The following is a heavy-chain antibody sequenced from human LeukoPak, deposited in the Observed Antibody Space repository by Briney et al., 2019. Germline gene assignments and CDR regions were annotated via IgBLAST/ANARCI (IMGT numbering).Heavy chain of an antibody. CDR2: ISWNSGDI. J-gene: IGHJ2*01. CDR1: GFSFGGYA. D-gene: IGHD2-21*02. V-gene: IGHV3-9*01. Sequence: GGSLRLSCAASGFSFGGYALHWVRQAPGKGLEWVASISWNSGDIVHADSVKGRFTISRDNAKNSLYLQMDSLRTEDTALYYCVKSGGYATAIRYFDLWGRGTLVTVSS. CDR3: VKSGGYATAIRYFDL.